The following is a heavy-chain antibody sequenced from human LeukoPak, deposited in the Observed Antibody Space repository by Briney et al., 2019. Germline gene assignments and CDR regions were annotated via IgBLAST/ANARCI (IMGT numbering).Heavy chain of an antibody. CDR3: ANQYLDY. Sequence: PGGSLRLSCAASGFTLSSYGMHWVRQAPGKGLEWVAFIQSDGNNIYYADSLKGRFTISRDTSKNTLYLQMNSLRAEDTAVYYCANQYLDYWGQGTRVTVSS. CDR1: GFTLSSYG. V-gene: IGHV3-30*02. J-gene: IGHJ4*02. CDR2: IQSDGNNI.